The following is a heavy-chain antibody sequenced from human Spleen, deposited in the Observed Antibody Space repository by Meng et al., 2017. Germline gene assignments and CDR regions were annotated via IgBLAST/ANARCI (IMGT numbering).Heavy chain of an antibody. Sequence: VQPVQSGAEVKTPVASLKLPGKASGYTFPDYWLHWVRRAPGQGLEWMGRINPKSGDTHYAQRFQGRVTMTGDTSISTAYMELSGLRSDDTAVYYCATSGWELPRTLLDLGGRGTLVTVSS. V-gene: IGHV1-2*06. CDR3: ATSGWELPRTLLDL. CDR2: INPKSGDT. CDR1: GYTFPDYW. J-gene: IGHJ2*01. D-gene: IGHD1-26*01.